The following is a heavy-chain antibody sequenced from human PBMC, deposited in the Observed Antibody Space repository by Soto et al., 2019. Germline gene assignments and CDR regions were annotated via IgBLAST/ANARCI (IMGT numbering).Heavy chain of an antibody. Sequence: QVQLVESGGGVVQPGRSLRLSCAASGFTFSSYGMHWVRQSPGKGLEWVAVIWYDGSNKYYADSVKGRFTISRDNSKNTLYLPMNSRRAEDTAVYYCARDLVPYYDCWSGYYGYDYWGHGTLVTVSS. D-gene: IGHD3-3*01. CDR1: GFTFSSYG. J-gene: IGHJ4*01. CDR2: IWYDGSNK. V-gene: IGHV3-33*01. CDR3: ARDLVPYYDCWSGYYGYDY.